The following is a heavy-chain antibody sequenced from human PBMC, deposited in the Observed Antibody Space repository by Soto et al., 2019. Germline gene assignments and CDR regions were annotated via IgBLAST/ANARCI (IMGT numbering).Heavy chain of an antibody. D-gene: IGHD3-3*02. Sequence: QVQLVESGGGVVQPGRSLRLSCAASGFTFSSYAMHWVRQAPGKGLEWVAVISYDGSNKYYADSVKGRFTISRDNSKNTLYLQMNSLRAKDTAVYYCARDHLPLWGQGTLVTVSS. CDR3: ARDHLPL. CDR2: ISYDGSNK. V-gene: IGHV3-30-3*01. J-gene: IGHJ4*02. CDR1: GFTFSSYA.